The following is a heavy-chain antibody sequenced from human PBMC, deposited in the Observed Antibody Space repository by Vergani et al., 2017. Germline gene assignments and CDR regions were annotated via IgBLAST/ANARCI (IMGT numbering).Heavy chain of an antibody. J-gene: IGHJ4*02. CDR1: GFTFSSYG. D-gene: IGHD3-22*01. Sequence: QVQLVESGGGVVQPGGSLRLSCAASGFTFSSYGMHWVRQAPGKGLEWVAFIRYDGSNKYYADSVKGRFTISRDNSKNTLYLQINSLRAEETAVYYCARVPEWDYYDSSGLDYWGQGTLVTVAS. CDR2: IRYDGSNK. V-gene: IGHV3-30*02. CDR3: ARVPEWDYYDSSGLDY.